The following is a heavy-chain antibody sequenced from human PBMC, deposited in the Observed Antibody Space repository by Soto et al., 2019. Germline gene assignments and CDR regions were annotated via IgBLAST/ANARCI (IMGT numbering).Heavy chain of an antibody. CDR2: IDWDDDK. CDR3: ARNMVPPVYYYYGMDV. CDR1: GFSLSTSGMC. Sequence: SGPTLVNPTQTLTLTCTFSGFSLSTSGMCVSWIRQPPGKALEWLARIDWDDDKYYSTSLKTRLTISKDTSKNQVVLTMTNMDPVDTATYYCARNMVPPVYYYYGMDVWGQGTTVTVSS. V-gene: IGHV2-70*11. D-gene: IGHD3-10*01. J-gene: IGHJ6*02.